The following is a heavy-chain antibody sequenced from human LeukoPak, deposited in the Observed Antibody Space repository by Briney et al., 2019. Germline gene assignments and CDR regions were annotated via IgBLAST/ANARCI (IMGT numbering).Heavy chain of an antibody. CDR3: ARHWGSIAARQADY. V-gene: IGHV4-38-2*02. CDR2: IYYSGST. J-gene: IGHJ4*02. CDR1: GYSISSGYY. D-gene: IGHD6-6*01. Sequence: PSETLSLTCTVSGYSISSGYYWGWIRQPPGKGLEWIGSIYYSGSTYYNPSLKSRVTISVDTSKNQFSLKLSSVTAADTAVYYCARHWGSIAARQADYWGQGTLVTVSS.